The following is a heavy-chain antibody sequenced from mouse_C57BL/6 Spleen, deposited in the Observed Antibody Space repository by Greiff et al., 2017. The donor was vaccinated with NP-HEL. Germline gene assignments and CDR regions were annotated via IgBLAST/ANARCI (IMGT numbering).Heavy chain of an antibody. Sequence: EVQLQQSGPGLVKPSQSLSLTCSVPGYSITSGYYWNWIRQFPGNKLEWMGYISYDGSNNYNPSLKNRISITRDTSKNQFFLKLNSVTTEDTATYYCARVITTVVYFDYWGQGTTLTVSS. J-gene: IGHJ2*01. CDR1: GYSITSGYY. CDR2: ISYDGSN. V-gene: IGHV3-6*01. D-gene: IGHD1-1*01. CDR3: ARVITTVVYFDY.